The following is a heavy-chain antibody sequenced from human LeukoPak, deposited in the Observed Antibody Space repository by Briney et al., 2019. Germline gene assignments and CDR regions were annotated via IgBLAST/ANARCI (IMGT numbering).Heavy chain of an antibody. D-gene: IGHD3-22*01. CDR3: AKDDYLYDSSGYYHDY. V-gene: IGHV3-11*04. CDR1: GFTFSDYY. CDR2: ISSSGSTI. Sequence: GGSLRLSCAASGFTFSDYYMSWIRQAPGKGLEWVSYISSSGSTIYYADSVKGRFTISRDNAKNSLYLQMNSLRAEDTAVYYCAKDDYLYDSSGYYHDYWGQGTLVTVSS. J-gene: IGHJ4*02.